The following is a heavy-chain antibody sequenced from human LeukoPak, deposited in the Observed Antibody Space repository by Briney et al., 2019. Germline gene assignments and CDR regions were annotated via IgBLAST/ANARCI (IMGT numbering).Heavy chain of an antibody. Sequence: GGSLRLSCAASGFTVSSNYMSWVRQAPGKGLEWVSVIYSGGSTYYADSVKGRFTISRDNSKNTLYLQMNSLRAEDTAVYYCAGSGADYYNGMDVWGKGTTVTVSS. V-gene: IGHV3-53*01. CDR1: GFTVSSNY. J-gene: IGHJ6*04. D-gene: IGHD4-17*01. CDR3: AGSGADYYNGMDV. CDR2: IYSGGST.